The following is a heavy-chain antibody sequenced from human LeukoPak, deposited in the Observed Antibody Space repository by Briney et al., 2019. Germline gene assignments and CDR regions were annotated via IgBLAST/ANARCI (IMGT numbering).Heavy chain of an antibody. D-gene: IGHD3-22*01. Sequence: PGGSLRLSCAASGFTFSSYSMNWVRQAPGKGLEWIGTIYYSGSTYYNPSLKSRVTISVDTSKNQFSLKVRSVTAADTAVYYCARERDFYDSSGSPSYWGQGTLVIVSS. J-gene: IGHJ4*02. CDR1: GFTFSSYS. CDR3: ARERDFYDSSGSPSY. V-gene: IGHV4-39*07. CDR2: IYYSGST.